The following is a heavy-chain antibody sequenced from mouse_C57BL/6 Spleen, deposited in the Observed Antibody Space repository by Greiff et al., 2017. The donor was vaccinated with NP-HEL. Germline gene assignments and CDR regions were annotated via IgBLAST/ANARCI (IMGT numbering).Heavy chain of an antibody. CDR2: INPSSGYT. CDR1: GYTFTSYW. Sequence: QVQLKESGAELAKPGASVKLSCKASGYTFTSYWMHWVKQRPGQGLEWIGYINPSSGYTKYNQKFKDKATLTADKSSSTAYMQLSSLTYEDSAVYYCARYDYDRYYALDYWGQGTSVTVSS. CDR3: ARYDYDRYYALDY. V-gene: IGHV1-7*01. J-gene: IGHJ4*01. D-gene: IGHD2-4*01.